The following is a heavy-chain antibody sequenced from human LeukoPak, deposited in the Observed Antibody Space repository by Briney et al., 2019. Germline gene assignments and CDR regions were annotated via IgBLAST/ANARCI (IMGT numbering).Heavy chain of an antibody. Sequence: ASVKVSCKASGGTSSSYAISWVRQAPGQGLEWMGWISAYNGNTNYAQKLQGRVTMTTDTSTSTAYMELRSLRSDDTAVYYCARDGRKWLRLSYYGMDVWGQGTTVTVSS. CDR3: ARDGRKWLRLSYYGMDV. CDR1: GGTSSSYA. CDR2: ISAYNGNT. D-gene: IGHD5-12*01. V-gene: IGHV1-18*01. J-gene: IGHJ6*02.